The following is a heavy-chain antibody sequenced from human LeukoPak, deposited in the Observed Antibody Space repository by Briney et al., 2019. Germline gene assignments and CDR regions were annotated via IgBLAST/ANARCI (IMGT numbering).Heavy chain of an antibody. CDR2: IGPEGINK. J-gene: IGHJ5*01. D-gene: IGHD2-8*01. V-gene: IGHV3-30*03. CDR3: ATRPPCSNDICYGLDS. Sequence: RSGGSLRLSCIGSEVTFNKYAMHWLRQAPGKGLEWVAVIGPEGINKKYVDSVKGRFTISRDNFKTTLYLEMNGLRVEDTAVYFCATRPPCSNDICYGLDSWGQGTLVTVSS. CDR1: EVTFNKYA.